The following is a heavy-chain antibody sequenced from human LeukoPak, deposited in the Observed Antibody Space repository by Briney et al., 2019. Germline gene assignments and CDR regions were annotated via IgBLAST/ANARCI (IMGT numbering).Heavy chain of an antibody. CDR3: AKSDISGYSYGAFDY. V-gene: IGHV3-43*01. J-gene: IGHJ4*02. Sequence: PGGSLRLSCAASGFTFDDYTMHWVRQAPGKGLEWVSLISWDGGSTYYADSVKGRFTISRDNSKNTLYLQMNSLRAEDTAVYYCAKSDISGYSYGAFDYWGQGTLVTVSS. D-gene: IGHD5-18*01. CDR2: ISWDGGST. CDR1: GFTFDDYT.